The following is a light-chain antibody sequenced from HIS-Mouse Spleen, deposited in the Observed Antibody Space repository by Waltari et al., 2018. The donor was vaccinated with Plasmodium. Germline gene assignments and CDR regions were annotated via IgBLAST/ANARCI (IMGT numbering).Light chain of an antibody. CDR2: GKN. CDR1: SLRSYY. V-gene: IGLV3-19*01. Sequence: SSELTQDSAVSVALGQPVRITCPGASLRSYYASWYQQKPGQAPVLVLYGKNNRPSGIPDRVSGSSSGNTASLTITGAQAEDEADYYCNSRDSSGNHWVFGGGTKLTVL. J-gene: IGLJ3*02. CDR3: NSRDSSGNHWV.